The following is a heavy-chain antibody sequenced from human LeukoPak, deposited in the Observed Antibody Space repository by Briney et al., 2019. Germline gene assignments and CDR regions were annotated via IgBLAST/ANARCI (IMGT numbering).Heavy chain of an antibody. Sequence: GGSLRLSCAASGFTFSSYSMNWVRQAPGKGLEWVSSISSSSSYIYYADSVKGRFTISRDNAKNSLYLQMNSLRAEDTAVYYCARDSPALGMDVWGQGTTVTVSS. V-gene: IGHV3-21*01. CDR1: GFTFSSYS. CDR3: ARDSPALGMDV. CDR2: ISSSSSYI. J-gene: IGHJ6*02. D-gene: IGHD2-2*01.